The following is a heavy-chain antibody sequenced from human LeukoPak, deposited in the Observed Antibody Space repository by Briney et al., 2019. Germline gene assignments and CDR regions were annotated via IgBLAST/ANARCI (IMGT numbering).Heavy chain of an antibody. CDR1: GFTFSSYW. CDR2: INSDGSST. J-gene: IGHJ4*02. V-gene: IGHV3-74*01. CDR3: ARVGGYYGSGSYKDYFDY. Sequence: GGSLRLSCVASGFTFSSYWMHWVRQAPGKGLVWVSRINSDGSSTSYADSVKGRFTISRDNAKNTLYLQMNSLRAEDTAVYYCARVGGYYGSGSYKDYFDYWGQGTLVTVSS. D-gene: IGHD3-10*01.